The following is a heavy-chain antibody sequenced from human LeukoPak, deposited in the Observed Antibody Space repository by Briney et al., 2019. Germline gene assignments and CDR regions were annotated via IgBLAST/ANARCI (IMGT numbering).Heavy chain of an antibody. CDR1: GYSFTSYW. J-gene: IGHJ4*02. V-gene: IGHV5-51*01. CDR2: IYPGDSET. D-gene: IGHD6-19*01. CDR3: ARSGRSLAVDFDY. Sequence: GESLKISCKGSGYSFTSYWIGWVRQMPGKGLEWMGIIYPGDSETRYSPSFQGQVTISADKSISTAYLQWSSLKASDTAMYYCARSGRSLAVDFDYWGQGTLVTVSS.